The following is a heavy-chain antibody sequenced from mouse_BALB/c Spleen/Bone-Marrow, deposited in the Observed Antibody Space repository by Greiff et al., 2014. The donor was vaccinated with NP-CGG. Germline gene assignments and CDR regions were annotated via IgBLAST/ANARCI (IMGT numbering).Heavy chain of an antibody. CDR2: IDPANGNT. V-gene: IGHV14-3*02. J-gene: IGHJ2*01. Sequence: EVKLMESGAELVKPGASVKLSCTASGFNIKDTYMHWVSQRPEQGLGGIGRIDPANGNTKYDPKFQGKATITADTSSNTAYLQLSSLTSEDTAVYYCANYYYGYYFDSWGQGTTLTVSS. CDR1: GFNIKDTY. D-gene: IGHD1-1*01. CDR3: ANYYYGYYFDS.